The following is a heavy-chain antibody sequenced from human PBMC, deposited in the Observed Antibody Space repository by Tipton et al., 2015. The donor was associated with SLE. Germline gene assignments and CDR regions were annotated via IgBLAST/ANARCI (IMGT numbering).Heavy chain of an antibody. Sequence: TLSLTCTVSGGSISSYYWSWIRQPPGKGLEWIGDASYSGRPNSNPSLKSRVTVSVDTSQNQFSLRLRSVTAADSAVYYCARLSAYYRVFDLWGQGTQVTVSS. J-gene: IGHJ4*02. CDR3: ARLSAYYRVFDL. V-gene: IGHV4-59*01. CDR1: GGSISSYY. CDR2: ASYSGRP. D-gene: IGHD3-3*01.